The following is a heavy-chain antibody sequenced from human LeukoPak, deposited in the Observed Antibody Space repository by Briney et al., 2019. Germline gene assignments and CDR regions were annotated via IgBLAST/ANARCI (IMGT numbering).Heavy chain of an antibody. J-gene: IGHJ6*02. CDR3: ARVDHGRKYYYYYGMDV. D-gene: IGHD2-2*03. V-gene: IGHV4-34*01. CDR2: INHSGST. Sequence: SETLSLTCAVYGGSFSGYYWGWIRQPPGKGLEWIGEINHSGSTNYNPSLKSRVTISVDTSKNQFSLKLSSVTAADTAVYYCARVDHGRKYYYYYGMDVWGQGTTVTVSS. CDR1: GGSFSGYY.